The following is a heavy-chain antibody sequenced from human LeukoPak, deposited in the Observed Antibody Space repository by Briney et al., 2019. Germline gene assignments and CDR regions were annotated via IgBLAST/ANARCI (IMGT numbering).Heavy chain of an antibody. J-gene: IGHJ3*02. D-gene: IGHD1-20*01. CDR2: ISSSSSTI. V-gene: IGHV3-48*04. CDR3: ARDPYNWNDGDAFDI. Sequence: GGSLRLSCAASGFTFSSYSMNWVRQAPGKGLEWVSYISSSSSTIYYADSVKGRFTISRDNAKNSLYLQMNSLRAEDTAVYYCARDPYNWNDGDAFDIWGQGTMVTVSS. CDR1: GFTFSSYS.